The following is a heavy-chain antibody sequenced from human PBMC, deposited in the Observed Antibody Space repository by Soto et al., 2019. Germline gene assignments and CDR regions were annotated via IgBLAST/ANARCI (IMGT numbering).Heavy chain of an antibody. J-gene: IGHJ4*02. CDR2: IYYSGST. V-gene: IGHV4-59*08. Sequence: SETLSLTCTVSGGSISRYYWSWIRQPPGKGLEWIGYIYYSGSTNYNPSLKSRVTISVDTSKNQFSLKLSSVTAADTAVYYCARRYGDCFDYWGQGILVTVSS. CDR1: GGSISRYY. CDR3: ARRYGDCFDY. D-gene: IGHD4-17*01.